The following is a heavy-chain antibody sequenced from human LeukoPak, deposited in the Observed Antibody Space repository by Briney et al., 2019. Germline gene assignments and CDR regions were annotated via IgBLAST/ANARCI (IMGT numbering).Heavy chain of an antibody. CDR1: GGSFSGYY. D-gene: IGHD3-22*01. Sequence: SETLSLTCAVYGGSFSGYYWSWIRQPPGKGLEWIGEINHSGSTNYNPSLKSRVTISVDTSKNQFSLKLSSVTAADTAVYYCARDRNYYDSSRYSHPLDYWGQGTLVTVSS. CDR2: INHSGST. J-gene: IGHJ4*02. CDR3: ARDRNYYDSSRYSHPLDY. V-gene: IGHV4-34*01.